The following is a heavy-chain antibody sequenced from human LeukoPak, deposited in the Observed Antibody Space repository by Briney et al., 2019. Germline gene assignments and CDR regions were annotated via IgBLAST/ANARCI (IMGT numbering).Heavy chain of an antibody. CDR1: GFTFSSYG. V-gene: IGHV3-30*02. CDR3: ARELLGDY. J-gene: IGHJ4*02. Sequence: GGSLRLSCAASGFTFSSYGMHWVRQAPGKGLEWVAFIRYDGSNKYYADSVKGRFTISRDNAKNSLYLQMDSLRAEDTAVYYCARELLGDYWGQGTLVTVSS. CDR2: IRYDGSNK. D-gene: IGHD1-26*01.